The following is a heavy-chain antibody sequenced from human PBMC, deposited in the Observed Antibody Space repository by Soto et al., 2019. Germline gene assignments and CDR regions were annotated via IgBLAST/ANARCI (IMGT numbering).Heavy chain of an antibody. Sequence: ASVKVSCKASGYTFTSYDINWVRQATGQGLEWMGWMNPNSGNTGYAQKFQGRVTITADESTSTAYMELSSLRSEDTAVYYCARTLEAAMVKYYYGMDVWGQGTTVTVSS. CDR2: MNPNSGNT. J-gene: IGHJ6*02. V-gene: IGHV1-8*01. CDR3: ARTLEAAMVKYYYGMDV. D-gene: IGHD5-18*01. CDR1: GYTFTSYD.